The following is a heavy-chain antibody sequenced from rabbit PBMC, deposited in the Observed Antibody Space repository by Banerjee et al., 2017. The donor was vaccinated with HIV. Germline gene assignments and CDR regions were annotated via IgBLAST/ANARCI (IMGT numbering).Heavy chain of an antibody. Sequence: QEQLVESGGGLVQPGGSLKLSCKASGFDFSGYYWICWVRQAPGKGLEWIACINTSSGNTVYASWAKGRFTISKTSSTTVTLQMTSLTAADTATYFCAREEYVGYGYANLWGQGTLVTVS. J-gene: IGHJ4*01. CDR1: GFDFSGYYW. V-gene: IGHV1S45*01. D-gene: IGHD6-1*01. CDR3: AREEYVGYGYANL. CDR2: INTSSGNT.